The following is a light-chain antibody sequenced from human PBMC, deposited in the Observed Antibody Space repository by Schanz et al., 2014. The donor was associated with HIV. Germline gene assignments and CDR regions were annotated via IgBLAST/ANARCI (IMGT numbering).Light chain of an antibody. CDR2: AAS. J-gene: IGKJ3*01. V-gene: IGKV1-39*01. Sequence: DIQMTQSPSSLSASVGDRVTITCRASQSISSYLNWYQQKPGKAPKLLIYAASSLQSGVPSRFNGSGSGTDFTLTISCLQSEDFATYYCQQYYSYPLTFGPGTTVDIK. CDR3: QQYYSYPLT. CDR1: QSISSY.